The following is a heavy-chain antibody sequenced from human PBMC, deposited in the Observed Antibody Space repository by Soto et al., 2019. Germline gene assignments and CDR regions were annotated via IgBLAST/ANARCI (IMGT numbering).Heavy chain of an antibody. CDR3: ASGIQLWLRRINNGYSG. V-gene: IGHV1-69*12. CDR1: GGTFSTYA. CDR2: IIPMFGTA. Sequence: QVQLVQSGAEVKKPESSVKVSCKAPGGTFSTYAISWVRQAPGQGLEWMGGIIPMFGTANYAQRFQDRVTITADESMNTVYMELSSLRSEDTAVYFSASGIQLWLRRINNGYSGWGQGTLVTVSS. D-gene: IGHD5-18*01. J-gene: IGHJ4*02.